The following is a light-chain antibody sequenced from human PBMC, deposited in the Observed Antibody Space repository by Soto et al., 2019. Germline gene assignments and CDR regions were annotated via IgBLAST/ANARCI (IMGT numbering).Light chain of an antibody. Sequence: QSALTQPPSASGSPGQSVTISCTGISSDVGGYNYVSWYQHHPGKAPKLIIYEVYKRPSGVPDRFSGSKSGNTAALTVSGLQAEDEADYYCSSYVGTNSYVFGTGTKVTVL. CDR1: SSDVGGYNY. V-gene: IGLV2-8*01. J-gene: IGLJ1*01. CDR3: SSYVGTNSYV. CDR2: EVY.